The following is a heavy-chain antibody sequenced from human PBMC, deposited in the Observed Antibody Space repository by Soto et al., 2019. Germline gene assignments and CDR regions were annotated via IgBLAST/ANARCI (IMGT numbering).Heavy chain of an antibody. CDR3: PTGFLSDLSPPGAAFDY. CDR2: MTPYNGNT. CDR1: WYSLTSYG. V-gene: IGHV1-18*04. D-gene: IGHD2-21*02. J-gene: IGHJ4*02. Sequence: ASVKVSCKASWYSLTSYGISCVRQAPGQWLESVGSMTPYNGNTKYAQNFQGIVTMTTHTSTYTSYMELTSLRSHDPHVYYFPTGFLSDLSPPGAAFDYSGEGTLVT.